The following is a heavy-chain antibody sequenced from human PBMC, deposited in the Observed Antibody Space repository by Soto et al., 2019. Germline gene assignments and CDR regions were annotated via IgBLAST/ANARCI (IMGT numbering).Heavy chain of an antibody. CDR2: TRNRAKSYTT. Sequence: EVQLVESGGGLVQPGGSPRLSCAASGFTFSDHYMDWVRQVPGKGLEWVGRTRNRAKSYTTEYAASVKGRFTVSRDDSKNSLYLQMNSLKTEDTAVYYCARASVTHWYFDLWGRGTLVTVSS. D-gene: IGHD4-17*01. J-gene: IGHJ2*01. CDR3: ARASVTHWYFDL. CDR1: GFTFSDHY. V-gene: IGHV3-72*01.